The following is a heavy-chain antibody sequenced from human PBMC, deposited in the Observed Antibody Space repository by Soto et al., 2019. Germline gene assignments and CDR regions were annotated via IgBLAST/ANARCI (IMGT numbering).Heavy chain of an antibody. V-gene: IGHV3-7*01. J-gene: IGHJ3*02. CDR2: IKQDASEK. CDR3: ARNAWRHAFDI. CDR1: GFTFSTFW. Sequence: PGGSLRLSCTASGFTFSTFWMIWVRQAPGTWLEWVANIKQDASEKYYVDSVKGRFTISRDNAKNSLYPQMNSLRAEDTAIYYCARNAWRHAFDIWGQGTLVSVS.